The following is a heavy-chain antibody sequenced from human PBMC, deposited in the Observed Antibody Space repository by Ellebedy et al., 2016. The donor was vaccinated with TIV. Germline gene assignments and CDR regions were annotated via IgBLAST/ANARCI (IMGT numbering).Heavy chain of an antibody. D-gene: IGHD3-22*01. V-gene: IGHV3-23*01. CDR3: AKMVSRYYESSGYYPDY. CDR1: GFTFENYA. CDR2: ITGGATAT. J-gene: IGHJ4*02. Sequence: GESLKISCVGSGFTFENYAMSWVRQAPGKGLEWVSIITGGATATYNADSVKGRFIISRDNSKNTVYLQMNSLRVKDTAVYYCAKMVSRYYESSGYYPDYWGQGSLVTVSS.